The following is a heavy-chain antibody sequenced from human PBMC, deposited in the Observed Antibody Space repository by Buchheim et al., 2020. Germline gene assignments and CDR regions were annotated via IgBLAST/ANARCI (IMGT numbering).Heavy chain of an antibody. J-gene: IGHJ4*02. CDR3: GGDLTSHYEVYCVS. V-gene: IGHV1-69*01. Sequence: QVQLVQSGAEVKKPGSSVKVSCKASGDTFRNSGVSWVRQAPGQGLEWMGGIIPLFGAANYAQKFQGRITITADESSSTVYLELSSLGFEDTAVYYWGGDLTSHYEVYCVSWGQGTL. CDR2: IIPLFGAA. D-gene: IGHD3-9*01. CDR1: GDTFRNSG.